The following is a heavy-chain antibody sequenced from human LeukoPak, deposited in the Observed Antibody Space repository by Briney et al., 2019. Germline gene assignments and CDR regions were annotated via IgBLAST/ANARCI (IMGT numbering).Heavy chain of an antibody. CDR1: GGSFSGYY. V-gene: IGHV4-34*01. CDR2: INHSGST. Sequence: PSETLSLTCAVYGGSFSGYYWSWIRQPPGKGGGGCGEINHSGSTNYNPSLKSRVTISVDTSKNQFSLKLSSVTAADTAVYYCARATTVTDLAFDYWGQGTLVTVSS. CDR3: ARATTVTDLAFDY. J-gene: IGHJ4*02. D-gene: IGHD4-17*01.